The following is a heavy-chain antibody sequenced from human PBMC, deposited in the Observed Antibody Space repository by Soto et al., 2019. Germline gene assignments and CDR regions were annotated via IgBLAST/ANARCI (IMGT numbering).Heavy chain of an antibody. CDR1: GGSISSGGYY. V-gene: IGHV4-31*03. CDR2: IYYSGST. CDR3: ARVGRFRTTSCYFDY. J-gene: IGHJ4*02. Sequence: SESLSLTCTVSGGSISSGGYYWSWIRQHPGKGLEWIGYIYYSGSTYYNPSLKSRVTISVDTSKNQFSLKLSSVTAADTAVYYCARVGRFRTTSCYFDYWGQGTLVTVSS. D-gene: IGHD1-1*01.